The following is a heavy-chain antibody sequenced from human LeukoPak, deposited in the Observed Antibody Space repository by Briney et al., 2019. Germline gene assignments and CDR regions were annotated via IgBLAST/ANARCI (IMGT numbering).Heavy chain of an antibody. CDR2: ISAYNGNT. CDR1: GYTFTSYG. V-gene: IGHV1-18*01. D-gene: IGHD2-15*01. Sequence: ASVKVSCKASGYTFTSYGISWVRQAPGQGLEWMGWISAYNGNTNYAQKLQGRVAMTTDTSTSTAYMELRSLRSDDTAVYYCAREIPPTYCSGGSCYPDYWGQGTLVTVSS. J-gene: IGHJ4*02. CDR3: AREIPPTYCSGGSCYPDY.